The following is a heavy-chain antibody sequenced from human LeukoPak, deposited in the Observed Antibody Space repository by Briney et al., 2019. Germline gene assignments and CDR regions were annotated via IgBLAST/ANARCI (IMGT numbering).Heavy chain of an antibody. Sequence: GESLKISCKDSGYSFSTYWIAWVRQMPGKGLEWMGIIYPGDSDTRYSPSFQGQVTISADKSISTAYLQWSSLKASDTAMYYCAADLSYYDILTGYLVWGQGTTVTVSS. V-gene: IGHV5-51*01. CDR3: AADLSYYDILTGYLV. CDR1: GYSFSTYW. J-gene: IGHJ6*02. D-gene: IGHD3-9*01. CDR2: IYPGDSDT.